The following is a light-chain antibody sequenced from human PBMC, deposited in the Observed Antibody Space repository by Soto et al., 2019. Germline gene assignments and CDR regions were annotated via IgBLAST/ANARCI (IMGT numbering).Light chain of an antibody. J-gene: IGKJ2*01. Sequence: DIVMTQSPATLSASPGERATLSCRASQSVSSNLAWYQQKPGQAPTLLIYGASTRATGIPARFSGSGSGTEFTPTISSLQSEDFAVYYCQQYNKWPLYTFGQGTKLEIK. CDR3: QQYNKWPLYT. CDR1: QSVSSN. V-gene: IGKV3-15*01. CDR2: GAS.